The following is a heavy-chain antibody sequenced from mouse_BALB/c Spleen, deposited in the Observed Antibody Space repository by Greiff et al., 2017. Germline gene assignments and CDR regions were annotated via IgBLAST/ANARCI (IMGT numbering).Heavy chain of an antibody. CDR3: ARGRDGYHYYAMDY. CDR2: ISNLAYSI. J-gene: IGHJ4*01. Sequence: DVKLVESGGGLVQPGGSRKLSCAASGFTFSDYGMAWVRQAPGKGPEWVAFISNLAYSIYYADTVTGRFTISRENAKNTLYLEMSSLRSEDTAMYYCARGRDGYHYYAMDYWGQGTSVTVSS. V-gene: IGHV5-15*02. CDR1: GFTFSDYG. D-gene: IGHD2-3*01.